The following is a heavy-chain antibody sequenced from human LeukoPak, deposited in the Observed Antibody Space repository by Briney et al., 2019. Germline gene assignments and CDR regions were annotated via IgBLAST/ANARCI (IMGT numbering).Heavy chain of an antibody. Sequence: GGSLRLSCAASGFTFSSYWMHWVRQAPGKGLVWVSRINSDGSSTSYADSVKGRFTISRDDAKNTLYLQMNSLRAEDTAVYYCARERRRLKSIVVVVGGYFDHWGQGTLVTVSS. CDR1: GFTFSSYW. V-gene: IGHV3-74*01. CDR3: ARERRRLKSIVVVVGGYFDH. D-gene: IGHD3-22*01. J-gene: IGHJ4*02. CDR2: INSDGSST.